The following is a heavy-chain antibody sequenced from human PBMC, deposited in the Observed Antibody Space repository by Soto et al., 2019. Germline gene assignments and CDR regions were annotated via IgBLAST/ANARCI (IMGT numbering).Heavy chain of an antibody. Sequence: SEPLSLPCPVSVGSISSCDYYWSWILHRPGKGLEWIGYIYYSGSTYYNPSLKSRVTISVDTSKNQFSLKLSSVTAADTAVYYCARDNILGILYGGMDVWGQGTTVTVSS. CDR2: IYYSGST. CDR3: ARDNILGILYGGMDV. D-gene: IGHD3-3*01. J-gene: IGHJ6*02. CDR1: VGSISSCDYY. V-gene: IGHV4-30-4*01.